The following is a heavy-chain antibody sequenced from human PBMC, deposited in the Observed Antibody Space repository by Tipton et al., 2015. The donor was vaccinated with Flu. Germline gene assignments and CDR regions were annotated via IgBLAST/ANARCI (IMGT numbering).Heavy chain of an antibody. Sequence: TLSLTCTVSGVSISSYYWSWIRQSPGKGLEWIGFIHHSGSTNYNPSLKSRVTTSLDTSKNQVSLPVRSVTAADTAVYYCARVASASYWYFDLWGRGTLVTVSS. CDR3: ARVASASYWYFDL. CDR2: IHHSGST. V-gene: IGHV4-59*01. CDR1: GVSISSYY. J-gene: IGHJ2*01.